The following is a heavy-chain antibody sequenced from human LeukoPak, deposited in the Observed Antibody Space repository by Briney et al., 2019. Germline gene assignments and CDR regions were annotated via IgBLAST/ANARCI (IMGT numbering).Heavy chain of an antibody. V-gene: IGHV1-69*13. D-gene: IGHD3-16*02. CDR2: IIPIFGTA. CDR1: GGTFSSYA. J-gene: IGHJ4*02. Sequence: SVKVSCKASGGTFSSYAITWVRQAPGQGLEWMGGIIPIFGTANYAQKFQGRVTITADESTSTAYMELSSLRSEDTAVYYCARSLTFGGVIASWGYFDYWGQGTLVTVSS. CDR3: ARSLTFGGVIASWGYFDY.